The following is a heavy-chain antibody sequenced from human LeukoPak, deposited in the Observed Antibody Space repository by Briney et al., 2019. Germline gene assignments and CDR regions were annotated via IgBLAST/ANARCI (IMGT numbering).Heavy chain of an antibody. CDR1: VYTFTGYY. J-gene: IGHJ4*02. D-gene: IGHD1-26*01. CDR3: ARDEVGASVSDY. CDR2: INPNSGGT. V-gene: IGHV1-2*02. Sequence: ASVKGSCKASVYTFTGYYMHWVRQAPGQGLEWMGWINPNSGGTNYAQKFQGRVTMTRDTSISTAYMELSRLRSDDTAVYYCARDEVGASVSDYWGQGTLVTVSS.